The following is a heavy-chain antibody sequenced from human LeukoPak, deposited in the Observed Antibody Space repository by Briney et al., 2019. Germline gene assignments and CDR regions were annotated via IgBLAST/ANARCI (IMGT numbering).Heavy chain of an antibody. Sequence: GGSLRLSCAASGFTFSSYSMNWVRQARGKGLEWVSSISSSSSYRYYADSVKGRFTISRDNAKNSLYLQMNSLRAEDTAVYYCARASAVAGTRHYWGQGTLVTVSS. CDR2: ISSSSSYR. CDR1: GFTFSSYS. D-gene: IGHD6-19*01. V-gene: IGHV3-21*01. J-gene: IGHJ4*02. CDR3: ARASAVAGTRHY.